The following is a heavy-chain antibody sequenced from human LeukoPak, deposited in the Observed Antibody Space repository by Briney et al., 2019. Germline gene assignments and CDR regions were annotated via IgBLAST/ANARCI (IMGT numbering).Heavy chain of an antibody. V-gene: IGHV3-53*01. D-gene: IGHD6-6*01. CDR2: IYTGGTT. CDR3: ARNSSFDY. Sequence: GGSLRLSCAASGFTVSSNYMSWVRQAPGKGLEWISIIYTGGTTYYAHSVRGRFTISRDTSKKTLYLQMNSLRVENTAVYYCARNSSFDYWGQGTLVTVSS. CDR1: GFTVSSNY. J-gene: IGHJ4*02.